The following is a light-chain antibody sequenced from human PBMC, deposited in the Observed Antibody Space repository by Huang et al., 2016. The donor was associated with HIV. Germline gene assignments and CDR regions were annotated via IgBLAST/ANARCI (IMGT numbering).Light chain of an antibody. J-gene: IGKJ1*01. CDR1: QGIGNS. V-gene: IGKV1-NL1*01. CDR3: QQYQSIPWT. CDR2: ATS. Sequence: DIQMTQSPSSLSASVGDRVTITCRASQGIGNSLAWYQQKPEKPPRLLLYATSRLESGVPSRFSGSGSGTHYTLTITTLQPEDIASYYCQQYQSIPWTFGQGTKVEIK.